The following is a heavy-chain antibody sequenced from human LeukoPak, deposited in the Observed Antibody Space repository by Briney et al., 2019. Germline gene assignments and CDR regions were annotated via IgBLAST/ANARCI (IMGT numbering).Heavy chain of an antibody. CDR2: IYYSGST. V-gene: IGHV4-59*01. D-gene: IGHD3-10*01. CDR3: ARALPGVPYYFDY. CDR1: GGSFSGYY. Sequence: SETLSLTCAVYGGSFSGYYWSWIRQPPGKGLEWIGYIYYSGSTNYNPSLKSRVTISVDTSKNQFSLKLSSVTAADTAVYYCARALPGVPYYFDYWGQGTLVTVSS. J-gene: IGHJ4*02.